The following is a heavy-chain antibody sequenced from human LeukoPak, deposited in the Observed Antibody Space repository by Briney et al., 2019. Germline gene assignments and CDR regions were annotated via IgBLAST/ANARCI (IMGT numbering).Heavy chain of an antibody. V-gene: IGHV3-23*01. CDR2: IGGRDGYT. D-gene: IGHD3-9*01. CDR1: GFIFSNYA. CDR3: AKWGDYDILTGYHDSDY. Sequence: PGGSLRLSCAASGFIFSNYAMSWVRQAPGKGLQWVSAIGGRDGYTYYADSVKGRFTVSRDDPKNTLYLQMNTLRVEDTAVYYCAKWGDYDILTGYHDSDYWGHGTLVTVSS. J-gene: IGHJ4*01.